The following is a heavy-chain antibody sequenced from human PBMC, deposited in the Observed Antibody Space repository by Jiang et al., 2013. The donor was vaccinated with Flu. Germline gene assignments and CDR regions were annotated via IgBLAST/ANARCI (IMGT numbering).Heavy chain of an antibody. CDR1: GDSFTSHA. D-gene: IGHD3-10*01. CDR2: IMPAYGTT. CDR3: ARDRLAGSPTCNWFDP. Sequence: SGAEVKKSGSSVKVSCKASGDSFTSHAVSWVRHAPRLGLEWLGGIMPAYGTTTYAQKFQGRLTITAEESTSTVFMELTSLTSDDSAVYYCARDRLAGSPTCNWFDPWGQGTLVTVSS. V-gene: IGHV1-69*01. J-gene: IGHJ5*02.